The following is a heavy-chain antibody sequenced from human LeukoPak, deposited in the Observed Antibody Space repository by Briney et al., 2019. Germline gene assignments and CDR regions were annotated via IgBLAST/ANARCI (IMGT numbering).Heavy chain of an antibody. J-gene: IGHJ4*02. V-gene: IGHV5-51*01. Sequence: TSGESLKISCKGSGYSFTSYWIGWVRQMPGKGLEWMGIIYPGDSDTRYSPSFQGQVTISADKSISTAYPQWSSLKASDTAMYYCARARPLAAAGTFDYWGQGTLVTVSS. CDR3: ARARPLAAAGTFDY. CDR2: IYPGDSDT. CDR1: GYSFTSYW. D-gene: IGHD6-13*01.